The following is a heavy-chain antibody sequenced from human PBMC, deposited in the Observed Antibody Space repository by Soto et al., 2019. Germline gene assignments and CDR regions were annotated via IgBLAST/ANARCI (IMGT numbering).Heavy chain of an antibody. J-gene: IGHJ6*02. D-gene: IGHD3-22*01. CDR1: GFTFSSYS. CDR2: ISSSSSTI. Sequence: GGSLRLSCAASGFTFSSYSMNWVRQAPGKGLEWVSYISSSSSTIYYADSVKGRFTISRDNAKNSLYLQMNSLRDEDTAVYYCASPQDSSGYFPYYYYGMDVWGQGTTVTVSS. CDR3: ASPQDSSGYFPYYYYGMDV. V-gene: IGHV3-48*02.